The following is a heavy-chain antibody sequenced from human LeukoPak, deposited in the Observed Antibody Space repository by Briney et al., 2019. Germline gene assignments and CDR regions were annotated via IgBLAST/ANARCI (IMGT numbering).Heavy chain of an antibody. CDR2: INHSGST. V-gene: IGHV4-34*01. Sequence: SETLSLTCAVYGGSFSGYYWSWIRQPPGKGLEWIGEINHSGSTNYNPSLKSRVTISVDTSKNQFSLRLSSVTAADTAVYYCAREVDAAAAYNWFDHWGQGTLVTVSS. CDR3: AREVDAAAAYNWFDH. D-gene: IGHD2-2*01. J-gene: IGHJ5*02. CDR1: GGSFSGYY.